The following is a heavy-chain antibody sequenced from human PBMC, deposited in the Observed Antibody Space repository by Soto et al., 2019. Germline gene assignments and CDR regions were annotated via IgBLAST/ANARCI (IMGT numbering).Heavy chain of an antibody. D-gene: IGHD2-8*01. J-gene: IGHJ4*02. CDR3: ARDNGGY. V-gene: IGHV3-30*04. CDR2: ISSDGRKE. CDR1: GFSFSTYA. Sequence: GGSLRLSCAASGFSFSTYAMHWVRQAPGKGLEWVAVISSDGRKEFYVDSVKGRFTISRDNSKNTLYLQMNSPRADDTAMYYCARDNGGYWGQGTLVTVSS.